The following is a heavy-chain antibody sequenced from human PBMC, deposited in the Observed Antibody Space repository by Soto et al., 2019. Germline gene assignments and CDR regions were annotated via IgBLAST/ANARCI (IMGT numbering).Heavy chain of an antibody. V-gene: IGHV3-7*03. CDR1: GFTCGSYW. Sequence: PGGSLRLSCAASGFTCGSYWRSWVRQAPGKGLEWVANIKQDGSEKYYVDSVKGRFTISRDNAKNSLYLQMNSLRAEDTAVYYCARDALLWFGELLSHFDYWGQGTLVTVSS. CDR3: ARDALLWFGELLSHFDY. D-gene: IGHD3-10*01. J-gene: IGHJ4*02. CDR2: IKQDGSEK.